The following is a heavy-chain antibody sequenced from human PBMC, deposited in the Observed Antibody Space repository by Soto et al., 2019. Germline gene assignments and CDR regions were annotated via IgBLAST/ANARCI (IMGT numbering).Heavy chain of an antibody. J-gene: IGHJ6*02. V-gene: IGHV5-51*01. CDR3: ATRVQDPGKYYYGMDV. CDR1: GYSFTSYW. Sequence: GESLKISCKGSGYSFTSYWIGWVRQMPGKGLEWMGIIYPGDSDTRYSPSFQGQVTISADKSISTAYLQWSSLKASDTAMYYCATRVQDPGKYYYGMDVWGQGTTVTDSS. CDR2: IYPGDSDT. D-gene: IGHD6-13*01.